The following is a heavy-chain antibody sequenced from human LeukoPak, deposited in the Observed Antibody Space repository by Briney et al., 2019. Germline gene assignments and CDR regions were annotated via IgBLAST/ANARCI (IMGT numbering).Heavy chain of an antibody. CDR2: IYHSGST. J-gene: IGHJ4*02. CDR3: ARAYCSGGSCYDY. Sequence: SETLSLTCAVSGYSISSGYYWGWLRQPPGKGLEWIGSIYHSGSTYYNPSLKSRVTISVDTSKNQFSLKLSSVTAADTAVYYCARAYCSGGSCYDYWGQGTLVTVSS. D-gene: IGHD2-15*01. CDR1: GYSISSGYY. V-gene: IGHV4-38-2*01.